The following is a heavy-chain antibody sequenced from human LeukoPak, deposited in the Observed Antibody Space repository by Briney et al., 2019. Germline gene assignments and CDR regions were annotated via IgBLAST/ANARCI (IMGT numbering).Heavy chain of an antibody. V-gene: IGHV3-23*01. CDR1: GFTFSSYA. D-gene: IGHD5-18*01. J-gene: IGHJ4*02. CDR3: AKGNGYSYGRYYFDY. Sequence: GSLRLSCAASGFTFSSYAMSWVRQAPGKGLEWVSAITASGGNTYYADSVKGRFTISRDNSKNTLYLQVNSLRAEDTAVYYCAKGNGYSYGRYYFDYWGQGTLVTVSP. CDR2: ITASGGNT.